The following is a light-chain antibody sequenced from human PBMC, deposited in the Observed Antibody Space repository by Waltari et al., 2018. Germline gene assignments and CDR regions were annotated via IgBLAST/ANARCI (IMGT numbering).Light chain of an antibody. V-gene: IGLV3-1*01. CDR1: ELGNKY. CDR3: QAWDSTTVV. CDR2: QDN. Sequence: SYELSQPPSVSESPGQTASITCSGDELGNKYVSWYQQKPGQSPVLVLYQDNRRPPGIPERFSGSNSGNTATLTISGTQAMDEADYHCQAWDSTTVVFGGGTKLTVL. J-gene: IGLJ2*01.